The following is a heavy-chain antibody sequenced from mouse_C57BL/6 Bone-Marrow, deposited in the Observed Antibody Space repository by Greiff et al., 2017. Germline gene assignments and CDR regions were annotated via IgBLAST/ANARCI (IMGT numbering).Heavy chain of an antibody. Sequence: VQLKQPGAELVMPGASVKLSCKASGYTFTSYWMHWVKQRPGQGLEWIGEIDPSDSYTNYNQKFKGKSTLTVDKSSSTAYMQLSSLTSEDSAVYYCAREGSSSYWYFDVWGTGTTVTVSS. CDR2: IDPSDSYT. CDR1: GYTFTSYW. J-gene: IGHJ1*03. D-gene: IGHD1-1*01. V-gene: IGHV1-69*01. CDR3: AREGSSSYWYFDV.